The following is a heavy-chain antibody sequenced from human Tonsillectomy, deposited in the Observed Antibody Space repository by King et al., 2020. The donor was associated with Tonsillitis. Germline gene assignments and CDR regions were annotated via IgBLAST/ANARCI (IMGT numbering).Heavy chain of an antibody. V-gene: IGHV3-30*04. Sequence: VQLVESGGGVVQPGRSLRLSCAASGFTFSSYSLHWVRQAPGKGLEGVAVMSNDGISKYYADSVKGRFTISRDNSKNTLDLKMNSLRAEDTALYYWARESSWFDSWGQGTLVTVSS. CDR1: GFTFSSYS. CDR3: ARESSWFDS. J-gene: IGHJ5*01. CDR2: MSNDGISK. D-gene: IGHD3-16*02.